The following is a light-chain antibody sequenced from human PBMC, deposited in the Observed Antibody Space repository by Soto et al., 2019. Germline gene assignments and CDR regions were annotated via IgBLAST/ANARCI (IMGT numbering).Light chain of an antibody. CDR3: LQDFHFPLS. CDR2: AAS. V-gene: IGKV1-6*02. Sequence: AIQMTQSPSSLSASVGDRVTITCRASQGIGNDLAWYQQKPGKAPKLVIYAASTLQSGVPSRFSGNGSGTDFTLTTSSLQPGDLASYYCLQDFHFPLSFGGGTKVEIK. CDR1: QGIGND. J-gene: IGKJ4*01.